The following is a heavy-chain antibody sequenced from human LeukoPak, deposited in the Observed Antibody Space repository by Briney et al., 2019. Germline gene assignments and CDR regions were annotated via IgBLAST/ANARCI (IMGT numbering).Heavy chain of an antibody. J-gene: IGHJ4*02. Sequence: PGGSLRLSCAASGFTFSGHWMSWVRQAPGKELEWVANINQGGSDKYYADSVKGRFTISRDNANNLLYLQMNSLRGEDTAVYYCTRDRSRAEDDWGQGTLVTVSS. V-gene: IGHV3-7*01. CDR3: TRDRSRAEDD. D-gene: IGHD1-14*01. CDR2: INQGGSDK. CDR1: GFTFSGHW.